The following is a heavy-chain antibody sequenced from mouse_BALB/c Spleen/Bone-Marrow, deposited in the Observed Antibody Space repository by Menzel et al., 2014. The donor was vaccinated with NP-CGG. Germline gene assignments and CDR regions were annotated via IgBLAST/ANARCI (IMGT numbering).Heavy chain of an antibody. V-gene: IGHV5-9*02. CDR3: ARQDGYDGTWFAY. CDR1: GFPFRSYD. CDR2: ITSGDSYT. J-gene: IGHJ3*01. Sequence: DVKLQESGGGLVKPGGSLKLSCAASGFPFRSYDMSWVRQTPEKRLEWVATITSGDSYTYYPDSVKGRFTISRDNARNTLYLQMSSLRSEDTALYYCARQDGYDGTWFAYWGQGTLVTVSA. D-gene: IGHD2-2*01.